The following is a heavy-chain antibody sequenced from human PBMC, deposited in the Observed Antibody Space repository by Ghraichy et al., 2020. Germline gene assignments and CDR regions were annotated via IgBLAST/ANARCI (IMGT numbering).Heavy chain of an antibody. CDR1: GFTFSSYA. J-gene: IGHJ1*01. CDR3: AKDVGRGGGSCFHH. Sequence: GVLNISCAASGFTFSSYAMSWVRQAPGKGLEWVSAISGSGGNTYYADSVKGRFTFSRDNSKNTLYLQMNSLRAEDTAVYYCAKDVGRGGGSCFHHWGQGTLFTVSS. V-gene: IGHV3-23*01. D-gene: IGHD2-15*01. CDR2: ISGSGGNT.